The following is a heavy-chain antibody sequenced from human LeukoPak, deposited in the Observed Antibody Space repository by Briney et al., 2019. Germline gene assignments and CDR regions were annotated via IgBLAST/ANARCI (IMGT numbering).Heavy chain of an antibody. D-gene: IGHD3-10*01. V-gene: IGHV3-72*01. CDR3: ARSYGSGTYPFDY. CDR2: TRKKVNSYTT. Sequence: GGSLRLSCAASGFTFSDHYMDWVRQAPGKGLEWVGRTRKKVNSYTTEYAASVKGRFTITSDDSKNSLYLQMNSLKTEDTAVYYCARSYGSGTYPFDYWGQGTLVTVSS. CDR1: GFTFSDHY. J-gene: IGHJ4*02.